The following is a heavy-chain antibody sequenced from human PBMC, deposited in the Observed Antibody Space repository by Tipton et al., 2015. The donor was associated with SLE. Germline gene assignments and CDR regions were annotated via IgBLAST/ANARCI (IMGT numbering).Heavy chain of an antibody. J-gene: IGHJ4*02. CDR3: AKDQGLFVARDFDY. CDR1: GFTFSSYG. D-gene: IGHD2-15*01. Sequence: SLRLSCAASGFTFSSYGMHWVRQAPGKGLEWVAFIRYDGSKKYYADSVKGRFTISRDNSKNTLYLQMNSLRAEDTAVYYCAKDQGLFVARDFDYWGQGTLVTVSS. CDR2: IRYDGSKK. V-gene: IGHV3-30*02.